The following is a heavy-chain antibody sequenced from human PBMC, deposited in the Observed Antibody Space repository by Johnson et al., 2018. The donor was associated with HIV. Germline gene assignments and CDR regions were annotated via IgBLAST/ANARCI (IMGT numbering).Heavy chain of an antibody. V-gene: IGHV3-NL1*01. CDR3: ARDRTITGNDPFDI. J-gene: IGHJ3*02. D-gene: IGHD1-20*01. CDR2: IYSGGST. Sequence: QVQLVESGGGVVQPGRSLRLSCAVSGFTFSSYGMHWVRRAPGKGLEWVAVIYSGGSTYYADSVNGRFTISRDNSKNTLYLQMNSLRAEDTALYYCARDRTITGNDPFDIWGQGTMVTVSS. CDR1: GFTFSSYG.